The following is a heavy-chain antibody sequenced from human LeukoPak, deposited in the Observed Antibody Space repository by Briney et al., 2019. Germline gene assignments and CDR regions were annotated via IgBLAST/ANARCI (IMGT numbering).Heavy chain of an antibody. Sequence: GGSLRLSRAGSGFTTSTYWKRRVRQAPGKALQRLTNLSQDGGEIYYVDSVKDRFTISRDNAKNSLSLQMNRPRAEDTAVYYCARRVSGREKYFDYWGQATLVTVSS. CDR3: ARRVSGREKYFDY. CDR1: GFTTSTYW. D-gene: IGHD6-19*01. J-gene: IGHJ4*02. CDR2: LSQDGGEI. V-gene: IGHV3-7*01.